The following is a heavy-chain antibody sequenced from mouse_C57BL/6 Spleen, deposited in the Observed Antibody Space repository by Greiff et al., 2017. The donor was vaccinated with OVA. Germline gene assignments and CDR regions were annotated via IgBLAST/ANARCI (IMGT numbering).Heavy chain of an antibody. CDR3: ARGGFFITTGVFDV. CDR2: INYDGSST. Sequence: EVKLVESEGGLVQPGSSMKLSCTASGFTFSDYYMAWVRQVPEKGLEWVANINYDGSSTYYLDSLQIRFIISRDNAKNSLYLQMSSLKSEDTATYYCARGGFFITTGVFDVWGTGTTVTVSS. D-gene: IGHD1-1*01. J-gene: IGHJ1*03. CDR1: GFTFSDYY. V-gene: IGHV5-16*01.